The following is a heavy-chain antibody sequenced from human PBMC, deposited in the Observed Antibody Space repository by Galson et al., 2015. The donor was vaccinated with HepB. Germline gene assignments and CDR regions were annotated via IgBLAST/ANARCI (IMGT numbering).Heavy chain of an antibody. V-gene: IGHV3-48*02. D-gene: IGHD3-3*01. J-gene: IGHJ6*03. CDR3: ARPRFLEWAYYMDV. CDR1: GFTFSSYS. Sequence: SLRLSCAASGFTFSSYSMNWVRQAPGKGLEWVSYISSSSSTIYYADSVKGRFTISRDNAKNSLYLQMNSLRDEDTAVYYCARPRFLEWAYYMDVWGKGTTVTVSS. CDR2: ISSSSSTI.